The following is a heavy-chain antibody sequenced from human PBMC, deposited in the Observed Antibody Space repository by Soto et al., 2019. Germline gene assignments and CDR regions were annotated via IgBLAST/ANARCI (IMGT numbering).Heavy chain of an antibody. CDR2: IYYSGST. V-gene: IGHV4-30-4*01. CDR1: GGSISSGDYY. Sequence: QVQLQESGPGLVKPSQTLSLTCTVSGGSISSGDYYWSWIRQPPGKGLEWIGYIYYSGSTYYNPSLKSRVTISVDTSKNQFSLKLSSLTAADTAEYYCASLTRDWNDEERLDYWGQGTLVTVSS. D-gene: IGHD1-1*01. CDR3: ASLTRDWNDEERLDY. J-gene: IGHJ4*02.